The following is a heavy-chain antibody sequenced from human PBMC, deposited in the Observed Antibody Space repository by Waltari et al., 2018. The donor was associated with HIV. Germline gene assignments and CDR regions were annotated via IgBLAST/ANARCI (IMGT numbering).Heavy chain of an antibody. CDR1: GYTFNNAR. V-gene: IGHV3-15*01. J-gene: IGHJ4*02. CDR3: TTVLRFGDFITGY. CDR2: VKSKTDGGTA. Sequence: EIQLVASGGGLVKPGGSVRLSCAGSGYTFNNARMSWVRQAPGKGPEWVGRVKSKTDGGTADYAAPVKGRFTISKDDSKNTLYLQMKILKTEDTAVYYCTTVLRFGDFITGYWGQGTLVTVSS. D-gene: IGHD3-3*01.